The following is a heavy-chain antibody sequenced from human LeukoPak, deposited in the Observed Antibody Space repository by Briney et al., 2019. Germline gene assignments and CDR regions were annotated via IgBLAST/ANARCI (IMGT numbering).Heavy chain of an antibody. D-gene: IGHD3-10*01. CDR2: IYPGDSDT. Sequence: NTGESLKISCKGSGYSFTSYWIGWVRQMPGKGLEWMGIIYPGDSDTRYSPSFQGQVTISADKSISTAYLQWSSLKASDTAMYYCARQAPPTDYGSGSYGGRDFDYWGQGTQVTVSS. CDR3: ARQAPPTDYGSGSYGGRDFDY. CDR1: GYSFTSYW. V-gene: IGHV5-51*01. J-gene: IGHJ4*02.